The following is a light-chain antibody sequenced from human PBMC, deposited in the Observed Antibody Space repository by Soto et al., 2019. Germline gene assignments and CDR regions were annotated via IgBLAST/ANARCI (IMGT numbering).Light chain of an antibody. CDR3: QQRSKWPLT. Sequence: EIVLTQSPATLSLSPGERATLSCRASQSVGRNLAWYQQKPGQAPRLLIYDASKRATGIPARFSGSGSGTDFTLIVSSLESEDFAVYYCQQRSKWPLTFGGGTKVEIK. CDR1: QSVGRN. J-gene: IGKJ4*01. V-gene: IGKV3-11*01. CDR2: DAS.